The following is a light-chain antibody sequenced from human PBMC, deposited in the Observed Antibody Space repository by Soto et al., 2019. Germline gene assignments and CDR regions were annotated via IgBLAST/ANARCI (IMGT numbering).Light chain of an antibody. J-gene: IGKJ1*01. V-gene: IGKV3-20*01. CDR2: DAS. Sequence: EIVLTQSPGTLSLSPGERATLSCRARQRVSSGYLGWYQHSPGQAPRLLLYDASNRAAGIPDRFSGRGSETDFTLTISRLEPEDFGVYYSQQYASSPPWTFGQGTKVEIK. CDR1: QRVSSGY. CDR3: QQYASSPPWT.